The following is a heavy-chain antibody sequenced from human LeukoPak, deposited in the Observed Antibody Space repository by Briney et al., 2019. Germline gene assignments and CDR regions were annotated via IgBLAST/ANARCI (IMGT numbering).Heavy chain of an antibody. D-gene: IGHD5-18*01. CDR3: ARGLDTAMDTPYYGMDV. CDR2: ISSRGSYI. J-gene: IGHJ6*02. V-gene: IGHV3-21*01. CDR1: GFTFSNYN. Sequence: PGGSLRLSCAASGFTFSNYNINWVRQAPGKGLEWVSSISSRGSYIYYADSVKGRFAISADNAMNSLYLQMNSLRAEDTAVYYCARGLDTAMDTPYYGMDVWGQGTTVTVSS.